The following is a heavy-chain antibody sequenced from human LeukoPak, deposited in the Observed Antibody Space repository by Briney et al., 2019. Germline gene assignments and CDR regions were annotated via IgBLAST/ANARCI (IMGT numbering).Heavy chain of an antibody. D-gene: IGHD2-21*01. CDR1: GLTFSSYA. V-gene: IGHV3-30-3*01. CDR3: ARVSGDSYYYGMDV. J-gene: IGHJ6*02. Sequence: GGSLRLSCAASGLTFSSYAMHWVRQAPGKGLEWVAVISYDGSNKYYADSVKGRFTISRDNSKNTLYLQMNSLRAEDTAVYYCARVSGDSYYYGMDVWGQGTTVTVSS. CDR2: ISYDGSNK.